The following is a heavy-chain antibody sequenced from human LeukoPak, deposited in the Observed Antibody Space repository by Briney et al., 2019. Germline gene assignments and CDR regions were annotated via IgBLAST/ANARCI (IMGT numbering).Heavy chain of an antibody. D-gene: IGHD3-22*01. Sequence: SETLSLTCTVSGGSISSYYWSWVRQPPGKGLEWIGFIYYSGITDYNPSLKSRVTISVDTSKNQFSLKLTSVTAADTAVYYCARLRALSYYDSSGNMYYFEYWGQGTLVTVSS. J-gene: IGHJ4*02. V-gene: IGHV4-59*01. CDR1: GGSISSYY. CDR3: ARLRALSYYDSSGNMYYFEY. CDR2: IYYSGIT.